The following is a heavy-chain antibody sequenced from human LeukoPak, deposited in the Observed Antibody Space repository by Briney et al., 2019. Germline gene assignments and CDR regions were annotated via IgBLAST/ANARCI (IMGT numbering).Heavy chain of an antibody. J-gene: IGHJ5*02. V-gene: IGHV3-21*01. CDR3: ARGTGIVVVPAAPYNWFDP. CDR1: GFTFSSYS. D-gene: IGHD2-2*01. Sequence: GGSLRLSCAASGFTFSSYSMNWVRQAPGKGLEWVSSISSSSYIYYADSVKGRFTISRDNAKNSLYLQMNSLRAEDTAVYYCARGTGIVVVPAAPYNWFDPWGQGTLVTVSS. CDR2: ISSSSYI.